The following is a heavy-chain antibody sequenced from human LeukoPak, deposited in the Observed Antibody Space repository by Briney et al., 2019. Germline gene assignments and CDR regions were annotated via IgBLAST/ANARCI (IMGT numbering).Heavy chain of an antibody. D-gene: IGHD3-10*01. Sequence: ASVKVSCKASGYTFTGYYMHWVRQAPGQGLEWMGWINPNSGGTNYAQKFQGRVTMTRDTSISTAYMELSRLRSDGTAVYYCARDGEYGSGSYSTDYFDYWGQGTLVTVSS. CDR3: ARDGEYGSGSYSTDYFDY. CDR2: INPNSGGT. J-gene: IGHJ4*02. CDR1: GYTFTGYY. V-gene: IGHV1-2*02.